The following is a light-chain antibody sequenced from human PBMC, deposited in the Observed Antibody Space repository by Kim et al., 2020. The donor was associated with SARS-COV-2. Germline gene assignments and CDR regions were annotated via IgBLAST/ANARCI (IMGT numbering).Light chain of an antibody. CDR3: QQYNSFLYT. CDR2: KAS. CDR1: QSIDDW. J-gene: IGKJ2*01. V-gene: IGKV1-5*03. Sequence: DIQMTQSPSTLPASVGDRVTITCRASQSIDDWLAWYQQKPGKAPKLLIYKASTLDSGVPPRFSGSGSGTEFTLTISSLQPDDFATYYCQQYNSFLYTFGQGTKLEI.